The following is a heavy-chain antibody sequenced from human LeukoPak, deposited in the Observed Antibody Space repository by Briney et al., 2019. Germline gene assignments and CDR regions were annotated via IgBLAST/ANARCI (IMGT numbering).Heavy chain of an antibody. J-gene: IGHJ3*02. Sequence: GASVKVSCKASGYTFTSYYMHWVRQAPGQGLEWMGIINPSGGSTSYAQKFQGRVTMTRDTSTSTVYMELSSLRSEDTAVYYCARGYRYNWNDLSWFGDAFDIWGQGTMVTVSS. V-gene: IGHV1-46*01. CDR3: ARGYRYNWNDLSWFGDAFDI. D-gene: IGHD1-20*01. CDR2: INPSGGST. CDR1: GYTFTSYY.